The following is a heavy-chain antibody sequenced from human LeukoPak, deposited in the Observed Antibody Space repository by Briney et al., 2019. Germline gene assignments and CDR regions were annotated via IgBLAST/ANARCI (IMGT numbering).Heavy chain of an antibody. J-gene: IGHJ3*02. D-gene: IGHD3-9*01. CDR1: GFTVSSNY. Sequence: GGSLRLSCAASGFTVSSNYMSWVRQAPGKGLEWVSVIYSGGSTDYADSVKGRFTISRDNPKNTLYLQMNSLRVEDTAVYYCARSSHYDILTGYSEEDAFDIWGQGTMVTVSS. V-gene: IGHV3-53*01. CDR2: IYSGGST. CDR3: ARSSHYDILTGYSEEDAFDI.